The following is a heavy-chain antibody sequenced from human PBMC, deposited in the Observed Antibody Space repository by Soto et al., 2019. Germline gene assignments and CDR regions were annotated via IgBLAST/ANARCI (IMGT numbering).Heavy chain of an antibody. D-gene: IGHD1-1*01. CDR1: GGTFSSYA. Sequence: QVQLVQSGAEVKKPGSSVKVSCKASGGTFSSYAIDWVRQAPGQGLEWMGGIIPIFGTTNYAQKLQGRVKLTADEPTRTAYMELSTPTSEDTAVYYCARGTVTGSEYNYYYYGMDVWGQGTTVTVSS. J-gene: IGHJ6*02. CDR3: ARGTVTGSEYNYYYYGMDV. V-gene: IGHV1-69*12. CDR2: IIPIFGTT.